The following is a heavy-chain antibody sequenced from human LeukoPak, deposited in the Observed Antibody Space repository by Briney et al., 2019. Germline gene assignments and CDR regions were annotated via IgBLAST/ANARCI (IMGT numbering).Heavy chain of an antibody. J-gene: IGHJ4*02. D-gene: IGHD6-13*01. CDR2: IRYDGSNK. CDR1: GFTFSSYG. CDR3: AKGLDWQIAAAGKFDY. V-gene: IGHV3-30*02. Sequence: GGSLRLSCAASGFTFSSYGMHWVRQAPGKGLEWVAFIRYDGSNKYYADSVKGRFTISRDNSKNTLYLQMNSLRAEDTAVYYCAKGLDWQIAAAGKFDYWGQGTLVTVSS.